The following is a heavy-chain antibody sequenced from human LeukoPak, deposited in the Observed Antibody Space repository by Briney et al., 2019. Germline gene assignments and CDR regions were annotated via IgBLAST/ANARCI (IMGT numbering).Heavy chain of an antibody. CDR3: ATLGISGYFRDY. CDR2: INPKSGGT. V-gene: IGHV1-2*02. D-gene: IGHD3-22*01. J-gene: IGHJ4*02. CDR1: GSTFTDYY. Sequence: GASVKVSCKGSGSTFTDYYIHWERQAPGQGLEWMGWINPKSGGTNYAQKFQGRVTMTRDTSISTAYMELRSDDTAVYYCATLGISGYFRDYWGQGTLVTVSS.